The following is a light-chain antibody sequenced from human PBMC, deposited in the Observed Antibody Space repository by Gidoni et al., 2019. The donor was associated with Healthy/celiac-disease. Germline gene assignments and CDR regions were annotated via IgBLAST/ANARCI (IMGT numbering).Light chain of an antibody. CDR1: QIVSRSY. V-gene: IGKV3-20*01. CDR2: GAS. Sequence: EIFFTQSPATLSLSPGERPTLSCRASQIVSRSYLAWYQQKPGQAPRLLIYGASSRATGIPDRFSGSGSGTDFTLTISRLEPEDFAVYYCQQYGSSPLTFGGGTKVEIK. CDR3: QQYGSSPLT. J-gene: IGKJ4*01.